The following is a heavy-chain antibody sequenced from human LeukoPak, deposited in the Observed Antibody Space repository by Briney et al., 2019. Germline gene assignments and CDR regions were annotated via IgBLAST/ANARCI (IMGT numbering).Heavy chain of an antibody. CDR2: INPNSGDT. CDR1: GYTFTGYY. V-gene: IGHV1-2*02. CDR3: ARGGRDYGDTFDY. J-gene: IGHJ4*02. D-gene: IGHD4-17*01. Sequence: ASVKVSCKASGYTFTGYYMHWVRQAPGQGLEWMGWINPNSGDTNYAQKFQGRVTMTRDTSIGTAYMELSRLRSDDTAVYYCARGGRDYGDTFDYWGQGTLVTVSS.